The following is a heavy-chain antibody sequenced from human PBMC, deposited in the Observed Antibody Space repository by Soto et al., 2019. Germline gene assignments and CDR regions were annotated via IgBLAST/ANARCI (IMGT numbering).Heavy chain of an antibody. D-gene: IGHD3-3*02. V-gene: IGHV3-23*01. CDR3: ARPELDHFWSGYPPDY. CDR2: ISGSGGST. Sequence: GGSLRLSCAASGFTFSSYAMSWVRQAPGKGLEWVSAISGSGGSTYYADSVKGRFTISRDNSKNTLYLQMNSLRAEDTAVYYCARPELDHFWSGYPPDYWGQGTLVTVPQ. J-gene: IGHJ4*02. CDR1: GFTFSSYA.